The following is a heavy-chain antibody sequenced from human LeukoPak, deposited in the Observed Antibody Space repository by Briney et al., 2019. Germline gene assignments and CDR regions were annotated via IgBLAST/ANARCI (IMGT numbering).Heavy chain of an antibody. CDR2: INPDSGGT. CDR1: GYTFTGYY. V-gene: IGHV1-2*02. J-gene: IGHJ4*02. Sequence: GASVKVSCKASGYTFTGYYMHWVRQAPGQGLEWMGWINPDSGGTNYAQKFQGRVTMTRDTSISTAYMELSRLRSDDTAVYYCGRVGVGYGSGSSLEYWGEGTLVTVPS. CDR3: GRVGVGYGSGSSLEY. D-gene: IGHD3-10*01.